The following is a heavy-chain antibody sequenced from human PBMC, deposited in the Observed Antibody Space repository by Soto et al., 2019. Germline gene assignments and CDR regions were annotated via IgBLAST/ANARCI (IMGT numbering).Heavy chain of an antibody. Sequence: QLQLQESGSGLVKPSQTLSLTCAVSGGSISSGGYSWSWIRQPPGKGLEGIGYIYHSGSTYYNPSLKSRVTISVDRSKNQFSLKLSSVTAADTAVYYCARVGLGDIVATIGGGWFDPWGQGTLVTVSS. V-gene: IGHV4-30-2*01. CDR1: GGSISSGGYS. CDR3: ARVGLGDIVATIGGGWFDP. J-gene: IGHJ5*02. CDR2: IYHSGST. D-gene: IGHD5-12*01.